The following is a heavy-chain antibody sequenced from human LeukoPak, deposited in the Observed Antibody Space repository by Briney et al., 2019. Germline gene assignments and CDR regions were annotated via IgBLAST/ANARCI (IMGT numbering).Heavy chain of an antibody. CDR1: GYTFTSYG. CDR2: ISAYNGNK. V-gene: IGHV1-18*01. Sequence: ASVKVSCKASGYTFTSYGISWVRQAPGQGLEWMGWISAYNGNKNYAQKLQGRVTMTTDTSTSTAYMELRSLRSDDTAVYYCARTSGWHYYYYYYMDVWGKGTTVTVSS. D-gene: IGHD6-19*01. CDR3: ARTSGWHYYYYYYMDV. J-gene: IGHJ6*03.